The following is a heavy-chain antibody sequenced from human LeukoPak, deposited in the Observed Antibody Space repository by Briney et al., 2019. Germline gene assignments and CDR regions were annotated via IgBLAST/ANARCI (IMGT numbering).Heavy chain of an antibody. D-gene: IGHD2-15*01. CDR1: GASISSSYW. V-gene: IGHV4-4*02. CDR2: IHHSGST. CDR3: APSPCSGDSCYRFDF. Sequence: PSGTLSLTCAVSGASISSSYWWSWVRQPPGKGLEWIGEIHHSGSTKYNPSLKSRVTLSVDKSKNQFSLKLSSVTAADTAVYYCAPSPCSGDSCYRFDFWGQGTQVTVSS. J-gene: IGHJ4*02.